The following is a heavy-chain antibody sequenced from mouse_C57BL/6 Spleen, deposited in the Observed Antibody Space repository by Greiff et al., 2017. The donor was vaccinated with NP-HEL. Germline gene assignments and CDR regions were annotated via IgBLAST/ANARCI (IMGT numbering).Heavy chain of an antibody. CDR2: ISSGGDYI. CDR3: TSPIYYYGSSYGYYYAMDY. V-gene: IGHV5-9-1*02. D-gene: IGHD1-1*01. CDR1: GFTFSSYA. Sequence: EVNLVESGEGLVKPGGSLKLSCAASGFTFSSYAMSWVRQTPEKRLEWVAYISSGGDYIYYADTVKGRFTISRDNARNTLYLQMSSLKSEDTAMYYCTSPIYYYGSSYGYYYAMDYWGQGTSVTVSS. J-gene: IGHJ4*01.